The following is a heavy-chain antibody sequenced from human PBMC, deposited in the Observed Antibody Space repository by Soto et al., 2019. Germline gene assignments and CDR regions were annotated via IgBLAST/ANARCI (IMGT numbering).Heavy chain of an antibody. J-gene: IGHJ4*02. CDR2: ISWNSGSI. D-gene: IGHD3-3*01. V-gene: IGHV3-9*01. CDR3: ARGIRFLEGPFDY. Sequence: EVQLVESGGGLVQPGRSLRLSCAASGFTFDDYAMHWVRQAPGKGLEWVSGISWNSGSIGYADSVKGRFTISRDNSKNTLYLQMNSLRAEDTAVYYCARGIRFLEGPFDYWGQGTLVTVSS. CDR1: GFTFDDYA.